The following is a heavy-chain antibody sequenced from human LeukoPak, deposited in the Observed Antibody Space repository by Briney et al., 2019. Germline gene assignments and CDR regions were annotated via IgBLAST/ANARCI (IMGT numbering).Heavy chain of an antibody. D-gene: IGHD6-6*01. Sequence: SETLSLTCTVSGGSISSYYWSWIRQPPGKGLEWIGYIYYSGSTNYNPSLKSRVTISVDTSKNQFSLKLSSVTAADTAVYYCARVFSEYSSSLEENWFDPWGQGTLVTVSS. CDR3: ARVFSEYSSSLEENWFDP. CDR2: IYYSGST. CDR1: GGSISSYY. V-gene: IGHV4-59*01. J-gene: IGHJ5*02.